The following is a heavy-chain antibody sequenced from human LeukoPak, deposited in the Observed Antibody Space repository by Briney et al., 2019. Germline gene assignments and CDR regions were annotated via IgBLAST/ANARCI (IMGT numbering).Heavy chain of an antibody. Sequence: PSETLSLTCTVSGGSISSGGYYWSWIRQPPGKGLEWVGSIYYSGRTFYNPSLKSRVTISVDTSKKQFSLNLSSVTAADTAVYYCARDRVDSSSYYPSYYYYGMDVWGQGTTVTVSS. CDR1: GGSISSGGYY. D-gene: IGHD3-22*01. CDR3: ARDRVDSSSYYPSYYYYGMDV. V-gene: IGHV4-39*07. J-gene: IGHJ6*02. CDR2: IYYSGRT.